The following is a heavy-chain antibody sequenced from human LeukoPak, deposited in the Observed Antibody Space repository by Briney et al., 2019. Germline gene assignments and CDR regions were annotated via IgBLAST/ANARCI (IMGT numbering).Heavy chain of an antibody. V-gene: IGHV4-31*03. CDR1: GGSISSGGYY. D-gene: IGHD5-18*01. CDR2: IYYSGST. J-gene: IGHJ3*02. CDR3: ARDSGGGGYSIRRAFDI. Sequence: PSETLSLTCTVSGGSISSGGYYWSWIRQHPGKGLEWIGYIYYSGSTYYNPSLKSRVTISVDTSKNQFSLKLSSVTAADTAVYYCARDSGGGGYSIRRAFDIWGQGTMVTVSS.